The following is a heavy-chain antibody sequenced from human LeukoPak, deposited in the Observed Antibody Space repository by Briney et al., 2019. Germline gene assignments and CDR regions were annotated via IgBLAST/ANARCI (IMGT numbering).Heavy chain of an antibody. V-gene: IGHV3-23*01. D-gene: IGHD1-26*01. CDR1: GFTFSNYA. Sequence: PGGSLRLSCAASGFTFSNYAVSWVRQAPGKGLEWVSAISGSGTTTYYADSVKGRFTISRDSSENTLYLQMNSLRAEDTAVYYCAKEGNYYGTDYWGQGTLVTVSS. CDR2: ISGSGTTT. CDR3: AKEGNYYGTDY. J-gene: IGHJ4*02.